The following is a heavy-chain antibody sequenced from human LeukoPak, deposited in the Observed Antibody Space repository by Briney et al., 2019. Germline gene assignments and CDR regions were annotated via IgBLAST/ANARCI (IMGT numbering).Heavy chain of an antibody. D-gene: IGHD6-13*01. V-gene: IGHV4-61*02. J-gene: IGHJ3*02. Sequence: SETLSLTCTVSGDSISSGDYYWSWIRQPAGKGLEWIGRISSSGSTNYNPSLKSRVSMSVDTSENQFSLRLSSVTAADTAVYYCAGTYSLYDAFDIWGQGTMVTVSS. CDR1: GDSISSGDYY. CDR3: AGTYSLYDAFDI. CDR2: ISSSGST.